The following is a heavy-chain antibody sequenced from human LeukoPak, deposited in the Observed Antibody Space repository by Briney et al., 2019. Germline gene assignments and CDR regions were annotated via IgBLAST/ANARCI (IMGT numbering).Heavy chain of an antibody. J-gene: IGHJ4*02. CDR2: IYSGGRT. CDR1: GFSVSTNY. D-gene: IGHD5-18*01. Sequence: PGGTLRLSCAAFGFSVSTNYMSWVRQAPGKGLEWVSFIYSGGRTDYADSVKGRFTIARDDPENTLFLQMNSLRAEDTAVYYCAKASGYLLWGQGTLVTVSS. V-gene: IGHV3-53*01. CDR3: AKASGYLL.